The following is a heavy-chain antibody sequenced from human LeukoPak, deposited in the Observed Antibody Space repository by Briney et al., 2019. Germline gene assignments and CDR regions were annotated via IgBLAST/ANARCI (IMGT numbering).Heavy chain of an antibody. D-gene: IGHD6-13*01. Sequence: GGSLRLSCAASGFTFNSYAMSWVRQAPGKGLEWVSAISGSGGSTYYADSVKGRFTISRDNSKNTLYLQMNSLRAEDTAVYYCAKYSSSWLNYFDYWGQGTLVTVSS. J-gene: IGHJ4*02. CDR2: ISGSGGST. V-gene: IGHV3-23*01. CDR3: AKYSSSWLNYFDY. CDR1: GFTFNSYA.